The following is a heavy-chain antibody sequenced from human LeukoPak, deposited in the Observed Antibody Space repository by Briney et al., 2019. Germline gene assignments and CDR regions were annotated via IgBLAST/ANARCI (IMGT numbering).Heavy chain of an antibody. CDR1: GYTLTELS. V-gene: IGHV1-69*04. J-gene: IGHJ4*02. CDR2: IIPILGIA. Sequence: SVKVSCKVSGYTLTELSMHWVRQAPGQGLEWMGRIIPILGIANYAQKFQGRVTITADKSTSTAYMELSSLRSEDTAVYYCARDLLYPDEAFDYWGQGTLVTVSS. CDR3: ARDLLYPDEAFDY.